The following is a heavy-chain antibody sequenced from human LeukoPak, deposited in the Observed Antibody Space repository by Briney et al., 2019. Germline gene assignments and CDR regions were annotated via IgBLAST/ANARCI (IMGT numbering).Heavy chain of an antibody. CDR3: AREGDYGDFPY. Sequence: ASVKASCKASGYTFSGYYIHWVRQAPGQGLEWMGIINPSGGSTSYAQKFQGRVTMTRDTSTSTVYMELSSLRSEDTAVYYRAREGDYGDFPYWGQGTLVTVSS. V-gene: IGHV1-46*01. D-gene: IGHD4-17*01. CDR1: GYTFSGYY. CDR2: INPSGGST. J-gene: IGHJ4*02.